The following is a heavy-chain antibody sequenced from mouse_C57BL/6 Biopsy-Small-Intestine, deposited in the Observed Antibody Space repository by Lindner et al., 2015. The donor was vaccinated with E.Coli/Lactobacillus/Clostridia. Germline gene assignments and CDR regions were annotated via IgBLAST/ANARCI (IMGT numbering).Heavy chain of an antibody. D-gene: IGHD2-13*01. CDR3: ARGDPWFTY. Sequence: VQLQESGPELVKPGASVKMSCKASDYSFTGFFINWVKQSHGKSLEWIGRIAPYNGDTFYNQKFKGKATLTVDKSSSTAYMQLKSLTSEDSAVYYCARGDPWFTYWGQGTLVTVSA. CDR2: IAPYNGDT. CDR1: DYSFTGFF. J-gene: IGHJ3*01. V-gene: IGHV1-37*01.